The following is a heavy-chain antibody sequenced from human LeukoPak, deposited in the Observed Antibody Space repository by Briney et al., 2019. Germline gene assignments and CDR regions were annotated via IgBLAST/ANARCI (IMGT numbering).Heavy chain of an antibody. CDR2: IYYSGST. D-gene: IGHD1-26*01. J-gene: IGHJ4*02. V-gene: IGHV4-31*02. CDR3: AGDVGVDYFDY. CDR1: GGSISSGGYY. Sequence: PSETLCLTCTVSGGSISSGGYYWSWIRQHPGKGLEWIGYIYYSGSTYYNPSLKSRVTISVDTSKSQFSLKLSSVTAADTAVYCCAGDVGVDYFDYWGQGTLVTVSS.